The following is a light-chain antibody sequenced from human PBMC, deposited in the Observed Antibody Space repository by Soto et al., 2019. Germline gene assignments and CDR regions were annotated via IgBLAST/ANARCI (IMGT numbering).Light chain of an antibody. CDR1: QSVSSGY. CDR3: QQFRT. V-gene: IGKV3-20*01. Sequence: EVVLTQSPGTLSLSPGERATLSCRASQSVSSGYLAWYQQKPGQAPRLLIFGASSRAAGIPDRFSGSGSGTDFTLTISRLEPEDFAVYYCQQFRTFGPGTKLEIK. J-gene: IGKJ3*01. CDR2: GAS.